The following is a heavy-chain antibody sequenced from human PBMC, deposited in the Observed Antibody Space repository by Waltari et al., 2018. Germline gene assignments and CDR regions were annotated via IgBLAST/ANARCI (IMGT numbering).Heavy chain of an antibody. CDR2: INPSNDI. D-gene: IGHD6-13*01. V-gene: IGHV3-48*04. CDR3: ARVRMAAIGTYYYMDV. CDR1: GDPFRAFS. Sequence: EEQLVASGGCIVLPGGSLRLPCAASGDPFRAFSMNWVRQAPGMGLEWISYINPSNDIYYADSVKGRFTVSRDNAKDSLYLQMSSLRVEDTAVYYCARVRMAAIGTYYYMDVWGKGTTVTISS. J-gene: IGHJ6*03.